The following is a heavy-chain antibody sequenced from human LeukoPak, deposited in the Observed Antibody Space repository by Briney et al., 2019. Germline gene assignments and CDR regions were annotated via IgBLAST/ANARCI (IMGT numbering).Heavy chain of an antibody. CDR3: ARDPRPSYDSSDYYYPGDY. J-gene: IGHJ4*02. CDR1: GYTFTSYY. Sequence: ASVKVSCKASGYTFTSYYMHWVRQAPGQGLEWMAIINPSGGSTNYAQKFQGRVTITRDTSTSTVYMELSSLRSEDTAVYYCARDPRPSYDSSDYYYPGDYWGQGTLVTASS. D-gene: IGHD3-22*01. V-gene: IGHV1-46*01. CDR2: INPSGGST.